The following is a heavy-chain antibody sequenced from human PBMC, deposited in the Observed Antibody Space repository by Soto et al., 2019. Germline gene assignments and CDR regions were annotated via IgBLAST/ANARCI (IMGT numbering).Heavy chain of an antibody. J-gene: IGHJ4*02. D-gene: IGHD2-8*01. V-gene: IGHV1-3*01. CDR3: ARGLAADGA. CDR2: INAGSGNT. Sequence: QVQLVQSGAEVKKPGASVKVSCTASGYTFTHYAIHWVRHAPGQRIEWMGFINAGSGNTKYSQTFQGRLTFTKDTSARTAYMDLSSLRSEDTAIYYCARGLAADGAGGQGTLVTVSS. CDR1: GYTFTHYA.